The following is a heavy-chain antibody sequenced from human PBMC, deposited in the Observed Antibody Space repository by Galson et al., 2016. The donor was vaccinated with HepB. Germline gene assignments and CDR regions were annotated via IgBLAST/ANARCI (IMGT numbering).Heavy chain of an antibody. CDR1: GGSISSSNW. Sequence: SETLSLTCAVSGGSISSSNWWSWVRQSPGKGLEWIGEMYHSGSTNYNASLKSRVTISVDKSKNQFSLKLSSVTAADTAVYYCAGFRITGTEYWGQGTLVTVSS. D-gene: IGHD1-20*01. CDR2: MYHSGST. V-gene: IGHV4-4*02. J-gene: IGHJ4*02. CDR3: AGFRITGTEY.